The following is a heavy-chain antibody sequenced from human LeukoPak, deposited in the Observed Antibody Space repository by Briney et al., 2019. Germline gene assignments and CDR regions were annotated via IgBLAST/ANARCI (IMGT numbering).Heavy chain of an antibody. Sequence: GGSLRLSCAASGFTFNDYAMHWVRQAPGKGLERVSGISWNSGSIGYADSVKGRFTISRDNAKNSLYLQMNSLRAEDTALYYCAKAGTGSSWFATFDYWGQGTLVTVSS. CDR3: AKAGTGSSWFATFDY. CDR1: GFTFNDYA. CDR2: ISWNSGSI. D-gene: IGHD6-13*01. V-gene: IGHV3-9*01. J-gene: IGHJ4*02.